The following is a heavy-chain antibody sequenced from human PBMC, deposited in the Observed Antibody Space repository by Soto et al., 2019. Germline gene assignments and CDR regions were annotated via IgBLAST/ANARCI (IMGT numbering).Heavy chain of an antibody. V-gene: IGHV1-18*01. D-gene: IGHD4-17*01. Sequence: RASVKVSCKTSGYTFTSYGITWVRQAPGQGLEWMGWLSTYNGDRNFAQKFQGRVTMTTDTSTNTAYMELRSLRSDDTAVYYCARVTVTLQASFWFDPWGQGTLVTVSS. J-gene: IGHJ5*02. CDR3: ARVTVTLQASFWFDP. CDR1: GYTFTSYG. CDR2: LSTYNGDR.